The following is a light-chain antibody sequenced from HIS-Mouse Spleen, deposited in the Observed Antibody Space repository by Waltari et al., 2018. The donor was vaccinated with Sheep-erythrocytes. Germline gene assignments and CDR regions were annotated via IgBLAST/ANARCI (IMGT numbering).Light chain of an antibody. Sequence: QSALTQSPSASGSPGQSVTISCTGPSSDVGGYNYVSWYQQHPGKAPKLMIYEVSKRPSGVPDRFSGSKSGNTASLTVSGLLAEDEADYYCSSYAGSNNWVFGGGTKLTVL. CDR2: EVS. CDR1: SSDVGGYNY. J-gene: IGLJ3*02. CDR3: SSYAGSNNWV. V-gene: IGLV2-8*01.